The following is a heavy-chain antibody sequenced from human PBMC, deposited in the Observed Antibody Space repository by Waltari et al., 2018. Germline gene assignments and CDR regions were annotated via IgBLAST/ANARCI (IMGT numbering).Heavy chain of an antibody. D-gene: IGHD3-3*01. CDR1: GFTFNNYW. J-gene: IGHJ4*02. Sequence: EVQLVESGGGLVQPGGSLRLSCAASGFTFNNYWMSWVRQAPGKGLEWVANIKEDGSDKHYVESVKGRFTISRDNAKNSLYLQMNSLRAEDTAVYYCARDAMRDGDFDYWGQGALVTVSS. V-gene: IGHV3-7*01. CDR3: ARDAMRDGDFDY. CDR2: IKEDGSDK.